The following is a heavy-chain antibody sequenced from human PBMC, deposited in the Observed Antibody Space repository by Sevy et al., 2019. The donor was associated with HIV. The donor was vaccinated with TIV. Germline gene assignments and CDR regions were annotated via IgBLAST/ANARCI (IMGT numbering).Heavy chain of an antibody. J-gene: IGHJ6*02. D-gene: IGHD6-13*01. V-gene: IGHV4-61*01. Sequence: SETLSLTCTVSGGSVSSGSYYWSWIRQPPGKGLEWIGYIYYSGSTNYNPSLKSRVTISVDTSKNQFSLKLSSVTAADTAVYYCARERIPGIAAAGVYYYGMDVWGQGTTVTVSS. CDR3: ARERIPGIAAAGVYYYGMDV. CDR1: GGSVSSGSYY. CDR2: IYYSGST.